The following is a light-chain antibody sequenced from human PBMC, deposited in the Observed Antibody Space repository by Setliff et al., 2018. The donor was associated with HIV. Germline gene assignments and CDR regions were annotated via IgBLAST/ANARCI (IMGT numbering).Light chain of an antibody. V-gene: IGLV2-23*02. CDR2: EVT. Sequence: QSALTQPASVSGSPGQSIAISCTGTSSDIGNYNLVSWYQQHPGKAPKLMIYEVTKRPSGVSNRFSASKSGNTASPRISGLQAEDEAAYYCCSYVDSRTWVFGGGTKVTVL. J-gene: IGLJ3*02. CDR1: SSDIGNYNL. CDR3: CSYVDSRTWV.